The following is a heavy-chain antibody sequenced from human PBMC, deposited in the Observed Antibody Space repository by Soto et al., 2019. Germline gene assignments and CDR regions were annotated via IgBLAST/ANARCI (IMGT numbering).Heavy chain of an antibody. CDR2: ISAYNGNK. CDR1: GYTFTSYG. J-gene: IGHJ4*02. V-gene: IGHV1-18*01. D-gene: IGHD6-13*01. CDR3: ARELNMELAAG. Sequence: QVQLVQSGAEVKKPGASVTVSCKASGYTFTSYGISWVRQAPGQGLEWMGWISAYNGNKKYAQKFQGRVTMTTDTSTSTAYMALRSLRSDDTAVYYCARELNMELAAGWGQGTLVTVSS.